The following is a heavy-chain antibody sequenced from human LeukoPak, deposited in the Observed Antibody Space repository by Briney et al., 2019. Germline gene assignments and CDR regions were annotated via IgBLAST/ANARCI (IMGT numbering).Heavy chain of an antibody. J-gene: IGHJ3*01. Sequence: LETLSLTCTVSGGSLSCHYWSWIRQPPGKRLEWIGYVSYTGRTKYNPSLQSRVTISIDTSKSQFSLELTAVTSADTAVYSCARLLDNDISGDPDTFDVWGKGTTVIVSS. D-gene: IGHD3-22*01. V-gene: IGHV4-59*11. CDR2: VSYTGRT. CDR3: ARLLDNDISGDPDTFDV. CDR1: GGSLSCHY.